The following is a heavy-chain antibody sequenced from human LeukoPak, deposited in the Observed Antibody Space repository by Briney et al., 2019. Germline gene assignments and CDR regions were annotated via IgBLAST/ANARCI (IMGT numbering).Heavy chain of an antibody. CDR2: FDGNGPNT. V-gene: IGHV3-23*01. CDR3: AKPRTTGLGWAQFDY. Sequence: GGSLRLSCAASGFPFSSFAMTWVRQAPGKGLEWVSGFDGNGPNTYYADSVKGRWTISRDNSRNTLYLEMNSLRPEDTAIYYCAKPRTTGLGWAQFDYWGQGSLVTVSS. D-gene: IGHD2-8*02. CDR1: GFPFSSFA. J-gene: IGHJ4*02.